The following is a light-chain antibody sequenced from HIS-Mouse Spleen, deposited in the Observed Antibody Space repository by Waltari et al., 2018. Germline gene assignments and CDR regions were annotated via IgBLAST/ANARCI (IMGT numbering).Light chain of an antibody. Sequence: QSALTQPASVSGSPGQSITIPCTGTSSDVGCYNLVSWYQQHPGKAPKLMIYEGSKRPSGVSNRFSGSKSGNTASLTISGLQAEDEADYYCCSYAGSSTFEVFGGGTKLTVL. CDR1: SSDVGCYNL. CDR3: CSYAGSSTFEV. CDR2: EGS. J-gene: IGLJ2*01. V-gene: IGLV2-23*03.